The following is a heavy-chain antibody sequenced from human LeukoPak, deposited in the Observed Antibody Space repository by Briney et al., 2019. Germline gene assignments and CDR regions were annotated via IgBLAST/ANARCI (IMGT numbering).Heavy chain of an antibody. CDR3: ARIYGSGYAGDY. Sequence: PGGSLRLSCAASGFTFSSYGMHWVRQAPGKGLEWVAVISYDGSHKYYADSVKGRFTISRDNSKNTVYLQMDSLRAEDTAVYYCARIYGSGYAGDYWGQGTLVTVSS. D-gene: IGHD5-18*01. CDR2: ISYDGSHK. J-gene: IGHJ4*02. V-gene: IGHV3-30*03. CDR1: GFTFSSYG.